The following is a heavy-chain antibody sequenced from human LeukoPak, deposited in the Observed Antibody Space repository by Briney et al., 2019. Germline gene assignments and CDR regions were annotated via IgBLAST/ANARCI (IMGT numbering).Heavy chain of an antibody. CDR2: ISSSGGTI. CDR1: GFTFSSYE. D-gene: IGHD5-24*01. V-gene: IGHV3-48*03. CDR3: ASRTRRDGYDYFDY. Sequence: GGSLRLSCAASGFTFSSYEMNWVRQAPGKGLEWVSYISSSGGTIYCADSVKGRFTISRDNAKNSLYLQMNSLRAEDTAVYYCASRTRRDGYDYFDYWGQGTLVTVSS. J-gene: IGHJ4*02.